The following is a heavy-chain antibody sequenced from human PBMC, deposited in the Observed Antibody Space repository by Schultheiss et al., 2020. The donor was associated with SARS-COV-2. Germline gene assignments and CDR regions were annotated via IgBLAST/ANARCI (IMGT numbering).Heavy chain of an antibody. CDR1: GFTFSSYA. D-gene: IGHD5-18*01. CDR3: ARGLRGYSYGVDY. J-gene: IGHJ4*02. CDR2: ISSSSSYI. Sequence: GGSLRLSCAASGFTFSSYAMSWVRQAPGKGLEWVSSISSSSSYIYYADSVKGRFTISRDNAKNSLYLQMNSLRAEDTAVYYCARGLRGYSYGVDYWGQGTLVTVSS. V-gene: IGHV3-21*01.